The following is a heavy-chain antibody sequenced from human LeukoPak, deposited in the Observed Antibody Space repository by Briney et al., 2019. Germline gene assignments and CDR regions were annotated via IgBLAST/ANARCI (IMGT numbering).Heavy chain of an antibody. Sequence: SETLSLTCTVSGGSISSSSYYWGWIRQPLGKGLEWIGSIYYSGSTYYNPSLKSRVTISVDTSKNQFSLKLSSVTAADTAVYYCASTFRNIVVVPAAFFDIWGQGTMVTVSS. CDR3: ASTFRNIVVVPAAFFDI. CDR2: IYYSGST. J-gene: IGHJ3*02. D-gene: IGHD2-2*01. V-gene: IGHV4-39*01. CDR1: GGSISSSSYY.